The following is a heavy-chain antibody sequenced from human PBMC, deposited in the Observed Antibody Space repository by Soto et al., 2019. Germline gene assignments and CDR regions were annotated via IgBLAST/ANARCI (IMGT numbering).Heavy chain of an antibody. CDR2: ISGSGGST. J-gene: IGHJ4*02. D-gene: IGHD4-4*01. CDR1: GFTFSSYA. V-gene: IGHV3-23*01. Sequence: PGGSLRLSCAASGFTFSSYAMNWVRQAPGKGLEWVSAISGSGGSTYYADSVKGRFTISRDNSKNTLYLQMNSLRAEDTAVYYCAKLSAYSKGYFDYWGQGTLVTVSS. CDR3: AKLSAYSKGYFDY.